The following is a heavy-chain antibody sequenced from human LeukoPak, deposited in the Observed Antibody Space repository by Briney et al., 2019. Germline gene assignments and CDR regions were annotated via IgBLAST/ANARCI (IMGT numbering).Heavy chain of an antibody. V-gene: IGHV5-10-1*01. J-gene: IGHJ3*02. CDR3: ASHVVAATPQTFDI. CDR2: IDPSDSYT. CDR1: GYSFTSYW. Sequence: GESLKISCKGSGYSFTSYWISWVRQMPGKGLEWTGRIDPSDSYTNYSPSFQGHVTISADKSISTAYLQWSSLKASDTAMYYCASHVVAATPQTFDIWGQGTMVTVSS. D-gene: IGHD2-15*01.